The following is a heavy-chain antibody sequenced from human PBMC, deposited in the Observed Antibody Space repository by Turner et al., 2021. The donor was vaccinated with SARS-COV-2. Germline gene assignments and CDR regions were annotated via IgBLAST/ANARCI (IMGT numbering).Heavy chain of an antibody. Sequence: QVQLVESGGGVVQPGSSLRLSCAASGFTFSSYGMQWVRQAPGKGLEWVAVILYDGSNKYYADYVKGRFTISRENSKNTLYLQMNSLRAEETAVYYCAKGGGPYCSGGSCYPGSFDYWGQGTLVTVSS. CDR2: ILYDGSNK. CDR1: GFTFSSYG. V-gene: IGHV3-30*18. D-gene: IGHD2-15*01. J-gene: IGHJ4*02. CDR3: AKGGGPYCSGGSCYPGSFDY.